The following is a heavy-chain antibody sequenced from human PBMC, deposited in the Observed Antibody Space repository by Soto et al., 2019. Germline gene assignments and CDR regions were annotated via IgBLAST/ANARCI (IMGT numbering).Heavy chain of an antibody. CDR1: GYTFPSFG. CDR3: ARDPTVVSPDAFDI. D-gene: IGHD4-17*01. Sequence: ASVQVSCKASGYTFPSFGISWVRQAPGQGLEWMGWISGNDGNKNYAQKIQGRVTMTTDTSTSTAYMELRSLRSDDTAVYYCARDPTVVSPDAFDIWGQGTMVTVSS. J-gene: IGHJ3*02. V-gene: IGHV1-18*04. CDR2: ISGNDGNK.